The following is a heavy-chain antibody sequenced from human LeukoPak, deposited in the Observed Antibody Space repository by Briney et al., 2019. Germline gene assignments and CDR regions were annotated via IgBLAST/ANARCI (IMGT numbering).Heavy chain of an antibody. J-gene: IGHJ4*02. CDR1: GFTFSSYW. CDR2: IKQDGSEK. D-gene: IGHD5-24*01. CDR3: AKGSEMATIWVGFDY. Sequence: SGGSLRLSCAASGFTFSSYWMSWVRQAPGKGLEWVANIKQDGSEKYYVDSVKGRFTISRDNAKNSLYLQMNSLRAEDTAVYYCAKGSEMATIWVGFDYWGQGTLVTVSS. V-gene: IGHV3-7*03.